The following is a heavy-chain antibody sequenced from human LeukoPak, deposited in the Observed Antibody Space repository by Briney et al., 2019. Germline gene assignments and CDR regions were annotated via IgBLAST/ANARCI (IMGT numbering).Heavy chain of an antibody. Sequence: GGSLRLSCAASGFTFSSYGMHWVRQAPGKGLEWVAVISYDGSNKYYADSVKGRFTISRDNSKNTLYLQMNSLRAEDTAVYYCAKGDTFDYWGQGTLVTVSS. V-gene: IGHV3-30*18. J-gene: IGHJ4*02. CDR3: AKGDTFDY. CDR1: GFTFSSYG. CDR2: ISYDGSNK. D-gene: IGHD5-18*01.